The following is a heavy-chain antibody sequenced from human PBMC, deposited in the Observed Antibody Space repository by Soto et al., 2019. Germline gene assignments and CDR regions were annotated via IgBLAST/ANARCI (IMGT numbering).Heavy chain of an antibody. CDR3: AREGGIVGATAADY. V-gene: IGHV4-31*03. Sequence: QVQLQESGPGLVKPSQTLSLTCTVSGGSISSGGYYWSWIRQHPGKGLEWIGYIYYSGSTYYNPSLKSRLTISVDTSKTQCSLKLSSVTAAATAVYYCAREGGIVGATAADYWGQGTLVTVSS. CDR2: IYYSGST. CDR1: GGSISSGGYY. D-gene: IGHD1-26*01. J-gene: IGHJ4*02.